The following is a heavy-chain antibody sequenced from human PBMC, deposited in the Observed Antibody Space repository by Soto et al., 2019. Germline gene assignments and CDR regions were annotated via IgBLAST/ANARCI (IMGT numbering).Heavy chain of an antibody. Sequence: EVQLVESGGGLVQPGGSLRLSCAASGFTFSSYSMNWVRQAPGKGLEWVSYISSSSSTIYYADSVKGRFTISRDNAKNSLYLQMNSLRAEDTAVYYCARVHDGIYDYYYYMDVWGKGTTVTVSS. CDR3: ARVHDGIYDYYYYMDV. V-gene: IGHV3-48*01. D-gene: IGHD3-16*01. CDR1: GFTFSSYS. J-gene: IGHJ6*03. CDR2: ISSSSSTI.